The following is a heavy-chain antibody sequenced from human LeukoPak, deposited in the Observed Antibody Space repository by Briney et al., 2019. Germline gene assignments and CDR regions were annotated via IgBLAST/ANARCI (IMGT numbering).Heavy chain of an antibody. CDR3: AKELYNYGDYGAEGLDV. V-gene: IGHV3-30*18. Sequence: GGSLRLSCAASGFTFSRFWMNWVRQAPGKGLEWVALISYDGSSEYYAGSVKGRFTISRDNSKITVYLQMNSLKAEDTAVYYCAKELYNYGDYGAEGLDVGGQGTTVTVS. CDR2: ISYDGSSE. J-gene: IGHJ6*02. CDR1: GFTFSRFW. D-gene: IGHD4-17*01.